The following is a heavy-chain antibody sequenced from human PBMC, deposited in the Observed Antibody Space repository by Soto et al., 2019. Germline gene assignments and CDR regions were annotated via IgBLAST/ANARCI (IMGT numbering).Heavy chain of an antibody. CDR3: ARGEWLAKNSFDY. Sequence: PGGSLRLSCAASGFTFSSYDMSWVRQAPGKGLEWVSAIDSGGSSTCYADSVKGRFTISRDNAKNTLDLQMDSLRAEDTALYYCARGEWLAKNSFDYWGQGTLVTVSS. V-gene: IGHV3-23*05. D-gene: IGHD6-19*01. CDR2: IDSGGSST. J-gene: IGHJ4*02. CDR1: GFTFSSYD.